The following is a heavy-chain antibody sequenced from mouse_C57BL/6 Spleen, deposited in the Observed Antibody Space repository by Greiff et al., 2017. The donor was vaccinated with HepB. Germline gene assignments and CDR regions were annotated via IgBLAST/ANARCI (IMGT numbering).Heavy chain of an antibody. CDR2: IWRGGST. D-gene: IGHD2-4*01. Sequence: VQLQQSGPGLVQPSQSLSITCTVSGFSLTSYGVHWVRQSPGKGLEWLGVIWRGGSTDYNAAFMSRLSITKDNSKSQVFFKMNSLQADDTAIYYCAKYYDYGGYAMDYWGQGTSVTVSS. V-gene: IGHV2-5*01. J-gene: IGHJ4*01. CDR1: GFSLTSYG. CDR3: AKYYDYGGYAMDY.